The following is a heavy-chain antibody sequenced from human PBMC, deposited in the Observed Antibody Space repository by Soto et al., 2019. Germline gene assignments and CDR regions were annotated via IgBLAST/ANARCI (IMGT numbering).Heavy chain of an antibody. Sequence: GESLKISCKGSVYSFTSYWIGWVRQMPGKGLEWMGIIYPGDSDTRYSPSFQGQVTISADKSISTAYLQWSSLKASDTAMYYCARHGNNGSYYDSSGYSARELYYYYGMDVWGQGTTVTVSS. V-gene: IGHV5-51*01. J-gene: IGHJ6*02. CDR3: ARHGNNGSYYDSSGYSARELYYYYGMDV. CDR1: VYSFTSYW. CDR2: IYPGDSDT. D-gene: IGHD3-22*01.